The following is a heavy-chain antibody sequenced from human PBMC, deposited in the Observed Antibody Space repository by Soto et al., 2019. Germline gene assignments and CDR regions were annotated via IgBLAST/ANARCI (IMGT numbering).Heavy chain of an antibody. V-gene: IGHV3-74*01. CDR1: GFTFSNYW. CDR3: VRTSLVVAVATREDF. J-gene: IGHJ4*02. Sequence: EVQLVESGGGLVQPGASLRLSCAASGFTFSNYWMHWVHQAPGKGLVWVSRIDSDGSRITYADFVKGRFTISRDNAKNTVYLHMNSLTAEDTAVYYCVRTSLVVAVATREDFWGQGTLVTVSS. D-gene: IGHD2-15*01. CDR2: IDSDGSRI.